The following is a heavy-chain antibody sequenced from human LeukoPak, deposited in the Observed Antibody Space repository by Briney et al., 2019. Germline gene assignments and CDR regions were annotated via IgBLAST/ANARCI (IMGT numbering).Heavy chain of an antibody. CDR3: ARDHYGSGSYYPFDY. V-gene: IGHV1-18*01. J-gene: IGHJ4*02. CDR1: GYTFGTYD. Sequence: ASVKVSCKASGYTFGTYDISWVRQAPGQGLEWVGWISAYNGNTNYAQKLQGRVTMTTDTSTSTAYMELRSLRSDDTALYYCARDHYGSGSYYPFDYWGQGTRVTVSS. D-gene: IGHD3-10*01. CDR2: ISAYNGNT.